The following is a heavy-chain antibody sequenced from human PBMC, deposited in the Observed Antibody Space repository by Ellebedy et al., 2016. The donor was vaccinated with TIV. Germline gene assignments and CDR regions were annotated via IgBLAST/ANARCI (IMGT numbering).Heavy chain of an antibody. J-gene: IGHJ4*02. Sequence: PGGSLRLSCAASGFTFTDYYMNWIRQAPGRGLEWVANIKRDGSEKSYVDSVKGRFTISRDNAKNSLFLQMDSLRAEDTAVYYCATRYQSDIDSYLGVFDYWGPGALVTVSS. CDR3: ATRYQSDIDSYLGVFDY. CDR2: IKRDGSEK. V-gene: IGHV3-7*03. D-gene: IGHD2-2*01. CDR1: GFTFTDYY.